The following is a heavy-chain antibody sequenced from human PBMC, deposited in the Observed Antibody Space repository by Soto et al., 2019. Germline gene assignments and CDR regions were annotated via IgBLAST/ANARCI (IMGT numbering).Heavy chain of an antibody. CDR3: ARPIVGATSNSLFAY. CDR2: ISAYNGNT. Sequence: QVQLVQSGAEVKKPGASVKVSCKASGYTFTSYGISWVRQAPGQGLEWMGWISAYNGNTNYAQKLQGRVTMTTDTSTSTADMELRSLRSDDTAVYYCARPIVGATSNSLFAYWGQGTLVTVSS. D-gene: IGHD1-26*01. CDR1: GYTFTSYG. V-gene: IGHV1-18*01. J-gene: IGHJ4*02.